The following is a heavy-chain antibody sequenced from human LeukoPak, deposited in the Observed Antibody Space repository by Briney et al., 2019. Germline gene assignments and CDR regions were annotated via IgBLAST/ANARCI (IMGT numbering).Heavy chain of an antibody. CDR3: AKDLSKSDYWSGYPYGMDV. D-gene: IGHD3-3*01. V-gene: IGHV3-30*18. CDR1: GFTFSSYG. CDR2: ISYDGSNK. Sequence: GGSLRLSCAASGFTFSSYGMHWVRQAPGKGLEWVAVISYDGSNKYYADSVKGRFTISRDNSKNTLYLQMNSLRAENTAVYYCAKDLSKSDYWSGYPYGMDVWGQGTTVTVS. J-gene: IGHJ6*02.